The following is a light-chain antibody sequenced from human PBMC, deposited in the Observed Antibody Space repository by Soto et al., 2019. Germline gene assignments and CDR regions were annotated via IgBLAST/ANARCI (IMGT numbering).Light chain of an antibody. CDR3: LQHSAYPLT. Sequence: DIQMTQSPSAMSASVGDTVTITCRASQGVNNYLAWFQQKPGKVPQRLIYAASSLQSGVPSRFSGSGSGTEFTLTIKSLQPEDFATYYCLQHSAYPLTFGGGTKVDIK. J-gene: IGKJ4*01. V-gene: IGKV1-17*03. CDR2: AAS. CDR1: QGVNNY.